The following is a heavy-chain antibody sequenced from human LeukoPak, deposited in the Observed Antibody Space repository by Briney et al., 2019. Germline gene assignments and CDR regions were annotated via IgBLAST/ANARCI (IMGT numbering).Heavy chain of an antibody. D-gene: IGHD4-17*01. CDR2: ISYDGSNK. J-gene: IGHJ4*02. CDR3: AKDFVDYGDRAYYLDY. CDR1: EFTFSNSG. Sequence: PGRSLRLSCVASEFTFSNSGMHWVRQAPGKGLEWVAVISYDGSNKHYADSVKGRFTISRDNSKNTLYLQMNSLRAEDTAVYYCAKDFVDYGDRAYYLDYWGQGTLVTVSS. V-gene: IGHV3-30*18.